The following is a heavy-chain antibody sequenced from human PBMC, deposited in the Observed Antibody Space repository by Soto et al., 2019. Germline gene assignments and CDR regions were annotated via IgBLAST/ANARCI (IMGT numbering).Heavy chain of an antibody. CDR1: GGSFSGYY. CDR3: ARALGRVRGVRNNWFDP. V-gene: IGHV4-34*01. Sequence: QVQLQQWGAGLLKPSETLSLTCAVYGGSFSGYYWRWIRQPPGKGLEWIGEINHSGSTNYNPSLKRRFTTPLHTSKNQFSLKLSSVTAADTAVYYCARALGRVRGVRNNWFDPWGQGTLVTVSS. J-gene: IGHJ5*02. CDR2: INHSGST. D-gene: IGHD3-10*01.